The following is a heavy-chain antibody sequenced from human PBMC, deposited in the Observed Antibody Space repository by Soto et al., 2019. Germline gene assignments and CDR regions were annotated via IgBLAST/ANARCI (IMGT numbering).Heavy chain of an antibody. J-gene: IGHJ6*02. V-gene: IGHV1-69*13. CDR2: IIPIFGTA. Sequence: ASVKVSCKASGGTFSSYAISWVRQAPGQGLEWMGGIIPIFGTANYAQKFQGRVTITADESTSTAYVELSSLRSEDTAVYYCARGPRVVPAAFYYYYYGMDVWGQGTTVTVSS. CDR3: ARGPRVVPAAFYYYYYGMDV. CDR1: GGTFSSYA. D-gene: IGHD2-2*01.